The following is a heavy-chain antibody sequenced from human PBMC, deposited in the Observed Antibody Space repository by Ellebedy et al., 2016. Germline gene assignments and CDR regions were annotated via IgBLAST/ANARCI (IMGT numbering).Heavy chain of an antibody. Sequence: GGSLRLSXAVSGFTFSSYAMSWVRQAPGKGLEWVSAISCSGGSTYYADSVKGRFTISRDNSKNTLYLQMNSLRAEDTAVYYCATRFKIVVVPAAIGAFDIWGQGTMVTVSS. D-gene: IGHD2-2*02. CDR1: GFTFSSYA. CDR3: ATRFKIVVVPAAIGAFDI. CDR2: ISCSGGST. J-gene: IGHJ3*02. V-gene: IGHV3-23*01.